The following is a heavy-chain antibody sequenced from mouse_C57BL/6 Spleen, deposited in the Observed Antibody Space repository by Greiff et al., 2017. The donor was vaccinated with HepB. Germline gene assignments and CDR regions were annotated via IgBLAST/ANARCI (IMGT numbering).Heavy chain of an antibody. V-gene: IGHV1-82*01. CDR1: GYAFSSSW. CDR3: ARRGSDAMDY. J-gene: IGHJ4*01. CDR2: IYPGDGDT. Sequence: QVQLKQSGPELVKPGASVKISCKASGYAFSSSWMNWVKQRPGKGLEWIGRIYPGDGDTNYNGKFKGKATLTADKSSSTAYMQLSSLTSEDSAVYFCARRGSDAMDYWGQGTSVTVSS.